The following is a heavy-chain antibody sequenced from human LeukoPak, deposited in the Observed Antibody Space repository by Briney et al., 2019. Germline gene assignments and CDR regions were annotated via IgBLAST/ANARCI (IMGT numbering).Heavy chain of an antibody. D-gene: IGHD2-2*01. CDR1: GFTFSSYA. CDR2: ISGSGDST. CDR3: AKDSVVVPAGWFDP. V-gene: IGHV3-23*01. Sequence: GGSLRLSCAASGFTFSSYAMSWVRQAPGQGLEWVSSISGSGDSTYYAVSVKGRFTISRDNTKNTLYLQMNSLKAEDTAVYYCAKDSVVVPAGWFDPWGQGTLVTVSS. J-gene: IGHJ5*02.